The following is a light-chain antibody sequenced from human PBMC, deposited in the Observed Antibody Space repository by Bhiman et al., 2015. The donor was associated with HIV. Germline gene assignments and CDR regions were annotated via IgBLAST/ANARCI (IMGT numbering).Light chain of an antibody. CDR3: SSYTSSNTYV. J-gene: IGLJ1*01. CDR2: DVN. V-gene: IGLV2-14*01. CDR1: SSDVGAYL. Sequence: QSALTQPASVSGSPGQSIAISCTGTSSDVGAYLVSWYQQYPGKAPKLMICDVNKRPSGVSNRFSGSKSGNTASLTISGLQAEDEADYYCSSYTSSNTYVFGTGTKVTVL.